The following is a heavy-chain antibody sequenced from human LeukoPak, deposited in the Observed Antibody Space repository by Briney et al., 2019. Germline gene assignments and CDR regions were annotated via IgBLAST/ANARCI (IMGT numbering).Heavy chain of an antibody. V-gene: IGHV1-18*01. CDR2: ISAYNGNT. Sequence: ASVKVSCKAAGYTFTSYGISWVRHAPGQGLEWMGWISAYNGNTNYAQKLQGRVTMTTDTSTSTDYMELRSLRSDDTAVYYCARDLACSGGSCCSPADYWGQGTLVTVSS. CDR3: ARDLACSGGSCCSPADY. CDR1: GYTFTSYG. D-gene: IGHD2-15*01. J-gene: IGHJ4*02.